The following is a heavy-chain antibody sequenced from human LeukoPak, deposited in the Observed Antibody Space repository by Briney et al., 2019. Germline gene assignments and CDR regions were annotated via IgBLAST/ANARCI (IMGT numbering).Heavy chain of an antibody. CDR3: ARGFPHDH. J-gene: IGHJ4*02. V-gene: IGHV3-48*02. Sequence: GGSLRLSCAASGFTFSSYNMNWVRQAPGKGLEWVSYISGGSNNIYYADSVKGRFTISRDNAKNSLYLQMNSLRDEDTAVYYCARGFPHDHWGQGTLVTVSS. CDR2: ISGGSNNI. CDR1: GFTFSSYN.